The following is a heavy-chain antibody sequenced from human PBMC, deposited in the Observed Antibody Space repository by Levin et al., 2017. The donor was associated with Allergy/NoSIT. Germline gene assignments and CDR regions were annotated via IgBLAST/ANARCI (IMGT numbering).Heavy chain of an antibody. CDR3: AIYSGYDSPSHYYYYGMDV. CDR1: GGTFSSYA. Sequence: SVKVSCKASGGTFSSYAISWVRQAPGQGLEWMGGIIPIFGTANYAQKFQGRVTITADESTSTAYMELSSLRSEDTALYYCAIYSGYDSPSHYYYYGMDVWGQGTTVTVSS. J-gene: IGHJ6*02. CDR2: IIPIFGTA. D-gene: IGHD5-12*01. V-gene: IGHV1-69*13.